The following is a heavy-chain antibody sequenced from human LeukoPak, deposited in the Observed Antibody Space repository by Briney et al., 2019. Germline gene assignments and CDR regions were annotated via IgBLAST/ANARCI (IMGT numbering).Heavy chain of an antibody. V-gene: IGHV4-59*01. J-gene: IGHJ6*03. D-gene: IGHD2-2*01. CDR1: GGSISSYY. Sequence: PSETLSLTCTVSGGSISSYYWSWIRQPPGKGLEWIRYIYYSGSTNYNPSLKSRVTISVDTSKNQFSLKLSSVTAADTAVYYCARVVVVLPAAIDYMDVWGKGTTVTVSS. CDR3: ARVVVVLPAAIDYMDV. CDR2: IYYSGST.